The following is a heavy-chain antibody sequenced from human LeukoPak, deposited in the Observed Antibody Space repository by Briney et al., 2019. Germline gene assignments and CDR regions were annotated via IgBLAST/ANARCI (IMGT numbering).Heavy chain of an antibody. D-gene: IGHD3-3*01. CDR3: ASTYYDFWSGYYGLDY. CDR1: GGSISSGSYY. CDR2: IYYSGST. Sequence: KPSETLSLTCTVPGGSISSGSYYWSWIRQPPGKGLEWIGYIYYSGSTNYNPSLKSRVTISVDTSKNQFSLKLSSVTAADTAVYYCASTYYDFWSGYYGLDYWGQGTLVTVSS. J-gene: IGHJ4*02. V-gene: IGHV4-61*01.